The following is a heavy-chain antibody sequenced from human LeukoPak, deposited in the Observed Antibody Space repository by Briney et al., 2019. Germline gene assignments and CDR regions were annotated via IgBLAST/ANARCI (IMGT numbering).Heavy chain of an antibody. CDR1: GFTFSNAW. CDR3: AREAYDDFWGGSWRYYYYMVV. J-gene: IGHJ6*03. CDR2: IKQDGSEK. Sequence: GGSLRLSCAASGFTFSNAWMSWVRQAPGKGLEWVSNIKQDGSEKYYVESVKSRFITSRDNAKNSLYLQMHRLRAEDTAVSNCAREAYDDFWGGSWRYYYYMVVWRKGA. V-gene: IGHV3-7*01. D-gene: IGHD3-3*01.